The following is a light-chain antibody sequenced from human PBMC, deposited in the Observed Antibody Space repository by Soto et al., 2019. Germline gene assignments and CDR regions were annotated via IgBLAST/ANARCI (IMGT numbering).Light chain of an antibody. J-gene: IGLJ2*01. V-gene: IGLV2-23*01. CDR3: FSYAGSSTVV. CDR1: SSDVGSYNL. Sequence: QSALTQPASVSGSPGQSITISCTGTSSDVGSYNLVSWYQQHPGKAPKLMIYEGSKRPSGVSNRFSGSKSGNTASLTLSGLQAEDEADYYCFSYAGSSTVVFGGGTQLTVL. CDR2: EGS.